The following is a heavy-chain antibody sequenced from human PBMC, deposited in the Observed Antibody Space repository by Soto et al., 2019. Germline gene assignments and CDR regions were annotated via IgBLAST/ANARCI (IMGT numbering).Heavy chain of an antibody. J-gene: IGHJ4*02. D-gene: IGHD6-13*01. V-gene: IGHV4-34*01. CDR1: GGSFSGYY. CDR2: INHSGST. CDR3: ARVVGAAAGLN. Sequence: PSETLSLTCAVYGGSFSGYYWSWIRQPPGKGLEWIGEINHSGSTNYNPSLKSRVTISVDTSKNQFSLKLSSVTAADTAVYYCARVVGAAAGLNWGQGTLVTVSS.